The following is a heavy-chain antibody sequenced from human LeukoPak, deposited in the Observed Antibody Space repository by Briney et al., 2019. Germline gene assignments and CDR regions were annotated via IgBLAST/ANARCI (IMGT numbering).Heavy chain of an antibody. CDR2: ISGSGGST. CDR3: ARGGQYSGYYYFDY. V-gene: IGHV3-23*01. D-gene: IGHD3-22*01. Sequence: GGSLRLSCAASGFTFSSYAMSWVRQAPGKGLEWVSAISGSGGSTYYADSVKGRFTISRDNAKNSPYLQMNSLRAEDTAVYYCARGGQYSGYYYFDYWGQGTLVTVSS. J-gene: IGHJ4*02. CDR1: GFTFSSYA.